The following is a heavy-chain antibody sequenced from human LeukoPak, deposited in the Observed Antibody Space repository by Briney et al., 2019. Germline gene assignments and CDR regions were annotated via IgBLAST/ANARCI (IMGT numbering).Heavy chain of an antibody. CDR3: ARLDSGSYDY. CDR1: GYTFTGNY. V-gene: IGHV1-2*02. J-gene: IGHJ4*02. Sequence: ASVKVSCKASGYTFTGNYMHWVRQAPGQGLEWMGWINPNSGGTNYAQKFQGRVTMTRDTSISTAYMELSRLRSDHTAVYYCARLDSGSYDYWGQGTLVTVSS. D-gene: IGHD1-26*01. CDR2: INPNSGGT.